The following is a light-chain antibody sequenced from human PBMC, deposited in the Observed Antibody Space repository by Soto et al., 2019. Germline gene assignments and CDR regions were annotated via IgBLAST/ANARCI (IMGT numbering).Light chain of an antibody. J-gene: IGKJ5*01. CDR1: QGIRSY. CDR2: AAS. CDR3: QQLNSYPIT. V-gene: IGKV1-17*01. Sequence: DIQMTQSPSSLSASVGDRVTITCRASQGIRSYLSWYQQKPGKAPKLLIYAASSLQSGVPSRFSGSGAGTDFTLTISSLQSEDFTTYYCQQLNSYPITSGQGTSLEI.